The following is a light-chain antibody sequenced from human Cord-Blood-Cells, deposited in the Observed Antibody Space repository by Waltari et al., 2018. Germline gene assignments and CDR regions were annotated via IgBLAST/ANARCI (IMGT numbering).Light chain of an antibody. Sequence: VLIQSPLSLLVTPQDQASIPGRSSHSLLHSNGYYYLDWYLQKPGQSPQLLIYWGSNRASGVPDMFSGSGSGTDSTLKSSRVQAEDVGVYYCMQALQTPRTFGQGTKLEIK. V-gene: IGKV2-28*01. CDR2: WGS. CDR1: HSLLHSNGYYY. J-gene: IGKJ2*01. CDR3: MQALQTPRT.